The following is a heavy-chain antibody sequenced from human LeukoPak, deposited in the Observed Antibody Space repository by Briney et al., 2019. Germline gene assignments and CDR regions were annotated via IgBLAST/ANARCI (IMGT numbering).Heavy chain of an antibody. D-gene: IGHD6-13*01. Sequence: GGSLRLSCAASGFTLSSHAIHWVRQAPGKGLEWVSSISTSSSYIYYADSVKGRFTISRDNAKNSLFLQMNSLSAEDTAVYYCARESFRVAVGGTRVDYWGQGTLVTVSS. CDR3: ARESFRVAVGGTRVDY. J-gene: IGHJ4*02. V-gene: IGHV3-21*01. CDR1: GFTLSSHA. CDR2: ISTSSSYI.